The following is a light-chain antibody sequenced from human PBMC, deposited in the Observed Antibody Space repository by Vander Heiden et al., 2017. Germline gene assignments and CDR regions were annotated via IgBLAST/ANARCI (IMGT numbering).Light chain of an antibody. V-gene: IGLV3-1*01. J-gene: IGLJ2*01. CDR1: KLGDKY. CDR2: QDS. Sequence: SSELTQPPSVSVSPGQTASITCSGDKLGDKYACWYQQKPGQSPVLLIYQDSKRPSGIPERFSGSISGNTATLTISGTQPMDEADYYCQAWDSSTVVFGGGTKLTVL. CDR3: QAWDSSTVV.